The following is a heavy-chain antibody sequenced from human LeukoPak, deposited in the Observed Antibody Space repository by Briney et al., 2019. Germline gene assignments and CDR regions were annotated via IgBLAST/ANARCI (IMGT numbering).Heavy chain of an antibody. V-gene: IGHV1-2*02. CDR3: ARSGSGYYYPPYDY. D-gene: IGHD3-22*01. CDR1: GYTFTGYY. Sequence: ASVKVSCKASGYTFTGYYMHWVRQAPGQGLEWMGWINPNSGGANYAQKFQGRVTMTRDTSISTAYMELSRLRSDDTAVYYCARSGSGYYYPPYDYWGQGTLVTVSS. J-gene: IGHJ4*02. CDR2: INPNSGGA.